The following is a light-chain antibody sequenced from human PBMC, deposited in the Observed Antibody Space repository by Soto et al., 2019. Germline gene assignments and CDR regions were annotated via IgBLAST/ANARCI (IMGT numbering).Light chain of an antibody. CDR1: QSIGSW. J-gene: IGKJ2*01. CDR3: QQYNSYAT. V-gene: IGKV1-5*03. Sequence: DIQMTQSPSTLSASVGDRVTITCRASQSIGSWLAWYQQKPGKAPKLLIYKASSLESGVPSRFSGSRSGTEFTLTISSLQPDDFATYYCQQYNSYATFGQGTKLEIK. CDR2: KAS.